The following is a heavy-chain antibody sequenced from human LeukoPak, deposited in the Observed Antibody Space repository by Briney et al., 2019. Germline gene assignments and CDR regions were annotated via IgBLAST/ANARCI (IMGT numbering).Heavy chain of an antibody. V-gene: IGHV3-9*01. CDR3: ARSTLTHGRFDP. J-gene: IGHJ5*02. CDR1: GLTFDDYA. CDR2: ISWNSGSI. Sequence: ALRLSCAASGLTFDDYAMHWVRQAPGKGLEWVSGISWNSGSIGYADSVKGRFTISRDNAKNTLYLQMNSLRAEDTAVYYCARSTLTHGRFDPWGQGTLVTVSS. D-gene: IGHD1-26*01.